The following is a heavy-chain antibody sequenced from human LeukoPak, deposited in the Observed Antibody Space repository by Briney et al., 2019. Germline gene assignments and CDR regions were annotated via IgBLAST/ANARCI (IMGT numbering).Heavy chain of an antibody. CDR1: GFTFSSYA. CDR3: ARSPSYSSSSFDY. D-gene: IGHD6-6*01. CDR2: ISGNGGST. Sequence: GGSLRLSCAASGFTFSSYAMHWVRQAPGKGLEYVSAISGNGGSTYYANSVKGRFTISRDNSKNTLYLQMGSLRAEDMAVYYCARSPSYSSSSFDYWGQGTLVTVSS. V-gene: IGHV3-64*01. J-gene: IGHJ4*02.